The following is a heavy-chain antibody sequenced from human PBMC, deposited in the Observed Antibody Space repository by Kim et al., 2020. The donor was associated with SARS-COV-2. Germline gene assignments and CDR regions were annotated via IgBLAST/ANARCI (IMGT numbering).Heavy chain of an antibody. D-gene: IGHD5-12*01. J-gene: IGHJ4*02. CDR3: ARHHSWGYTDIPY. Sequence: YSPSFQGHVTISADKSISTAYLQWSSLKASDTAMYYCARHHSWGYTDIPYWGQGTLVTVSS. V-gene: IGHV5-10-1*01.